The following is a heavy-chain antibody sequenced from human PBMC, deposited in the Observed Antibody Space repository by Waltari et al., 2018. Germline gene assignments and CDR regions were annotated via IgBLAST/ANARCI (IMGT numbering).Heavy chain of an antibody. CDR3: ARLIVVVPAATSYYYYGMDV. CDR1: GFSPSTSGMC. D-gene: IGHD2-2*01. CDR2: IDWDDDQ. Sequence: QVTLRESGPALVKPTQTLTLTCTFPGFSPSTSGMCVSWIRQPPGKALEWLARIDWDDDQYYSTSLKTRLTISKDTSKNQVVLTMTNMDPVDTATYYCARLIVVVPAATSYYYYGMDVWGQGTTVTVSS. J-gene: IGHJ6*02. V-gene: IGHV2-70*15.